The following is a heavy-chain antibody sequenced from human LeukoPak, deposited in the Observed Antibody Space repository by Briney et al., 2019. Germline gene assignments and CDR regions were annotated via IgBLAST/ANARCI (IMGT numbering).Heavy chain of an antibody. D-gene: IGHD2-21*02. CDR2: INPNSGGT. CDR1: GYTFTGYY. J-gene: IGHJ4*02. CDR3: ARGLAGDGRTFDY. Sequence: GSVKVSCKASGYTFTGYYMHWVRQAPGQGLEWMGWINPNSGGTNYAQKFQGRVTMTRDTSISTADMELSRLRSDDTAVYYCARGLAGDGRTFDYWGQGTLVTVSS. V-gene: IGHV1-2*02.